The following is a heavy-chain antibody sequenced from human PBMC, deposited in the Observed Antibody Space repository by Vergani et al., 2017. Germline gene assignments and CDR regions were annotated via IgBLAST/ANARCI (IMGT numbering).Heavy chain of an antibody. Sequence: QVQLQESGPGLVKPSQTLSLTCTVSGGSISSGSYYWSWIRQPAGKGLEWIGRIYTSGSTNYNPSLKSRVTISVDTSKNQFSLKLSSVTAADPAVYYCARSGGYYSYYYYGMDVWGQGTTVTVSS. CDR2: IYTSGST. J-gene: IGHJ6*02. CDR1: GGSISSGSYY. CDR3: ARSGGYYSYYYYGMDV. V-gene: IGHV4-61*02. D-gene: IGHD3-22*01.